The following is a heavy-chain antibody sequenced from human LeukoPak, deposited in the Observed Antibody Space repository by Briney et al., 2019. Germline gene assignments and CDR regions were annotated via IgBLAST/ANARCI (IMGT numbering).Heavy chain of an antibody. D-gene: IGHD5/OR15-5a*01. CDR2: IIPIFGTA. CDR3: ATLFTNLRFGYGMDV. CDR1: GGTFSSYA. Sequence: SVKVSCKASGGTFSSYAISWVRRAPGQGLEWMGGIIPIFGTANYAQKFQGRVTITADESTSTAYMELSSLRSEDTAVYYCATLFTNLRFGYGMDVWGQGTTVTVSS. J-gene: IGHJ6*02. V-gene: IGHV1-69*13.